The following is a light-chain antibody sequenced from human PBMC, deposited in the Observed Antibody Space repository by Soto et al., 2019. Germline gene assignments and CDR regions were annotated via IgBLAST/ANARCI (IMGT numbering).Light chain of an antibody. CDR3: QQYGSSPGR. CDR2: GAS. J-gene: IGKJ1*01. CDR1: QSVSSSY. Sequence: EIVLTQSPGTLSLSPGERATLSCRASQSVSSSYLAWYQQKPGQAPRLLIYGASSRATGIPDRFSGSGSGTDFTLNISRLEPEDFAVYYCQQYGSSPGRFGQGTKVEIK. V-gene: IGKV3-20*01.